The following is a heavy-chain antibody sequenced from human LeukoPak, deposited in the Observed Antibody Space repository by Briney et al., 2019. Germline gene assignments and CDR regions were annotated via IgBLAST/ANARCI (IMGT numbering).Heavy chain of an antibody. V-gene: IGHV1-18*01. Sequence: ASVKVSCKASGGTFSSYGISWVRQAPGQGLEWMGWISAYNGNTNYAQKLQGRVTMTTDTSTSTAYTELRSLRSDDTAVYYCARVIIAAAGRYWYFDLWGRGTLVTVSS. D-gene: IGHD6-13*01. CDR1: GGTFSSYG. CDR3: ARVIIAAAGRYWYFDL. CDR2: ISAYNGNT. J-gene: IGHJ2*01.